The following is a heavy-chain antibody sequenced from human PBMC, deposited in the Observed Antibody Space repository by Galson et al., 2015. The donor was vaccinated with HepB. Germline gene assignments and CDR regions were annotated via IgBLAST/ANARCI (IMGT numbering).Heavy chain of an antibody. CDR3: ARHCGGDYCVCDY. D-gene: IGHD2-21*01. Sequence: SVKVSCKASGYIFTTYGIGWVRQAPGQGLEWMGWISPHNGYTNYAPKVQGRVTLTTETSTKTSYMELRNLRSDDTAVYYCARHCGGDYCVCDYWGQGTLVTVSS. CDR1: GYIFTTYG. V-gene: IGHV1-18*01. J-gene: IGHJ4*02. CDR2: ISPHNGYT.